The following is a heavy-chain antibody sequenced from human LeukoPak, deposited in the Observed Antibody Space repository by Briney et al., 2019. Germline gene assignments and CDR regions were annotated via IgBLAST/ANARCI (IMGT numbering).Heavy chain of an antibody. D-gene: IGHD3-10*01. Sequence: PGGSLRLSCAASGFTFSDHYMSWIRQAPGKGLEWVSYISHTGTTMYYADSVKGRFTLSRDNARNSLYLQMNSLRAEGTAVYYCAKDFGFGELLPYYYMDVWGKGTTVTVSS. CDR2: ISHTGTTM. V-gene: IGHV3-11*04. CDR3: AKDFGFGELLPYYYMDV. J-gene: IGHJ6*03. CDR1: GFTFSDHY.